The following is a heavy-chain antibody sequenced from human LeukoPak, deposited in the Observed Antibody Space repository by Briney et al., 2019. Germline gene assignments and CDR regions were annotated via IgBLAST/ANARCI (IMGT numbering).Heavy chain of an antibody. J-gene: IGHJ5*02. V-gene: IGHV3-73*01. CDR2: IRSKANSYAT. Sequence: GGSLKLSYAASGFTFSGSAMHWVRQAYGKGLEWAGRIRSKANSYATAYAASVKGRFTISRDDSKNTAYLQMNSLKTEDTAVYYCTRLPNYGDNWFDPWGQGTLVTVSS. CDR1: GFTFSGSA. CDR3: TRLPNYGDNWFDP. D-gene: IGHD3-16*01.